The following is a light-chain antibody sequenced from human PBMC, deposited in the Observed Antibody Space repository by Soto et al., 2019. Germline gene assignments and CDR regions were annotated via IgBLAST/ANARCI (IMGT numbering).Light chain of an antibody. CDR1: QSVSNS. Sequence: EIVLTQSPATLSLSPGEGATLSCRASQSVSNSLAWYQQKPGQAPRLLIYDASRRVAGIPARFSGSGSGTDFTLTISSLEPEDFAVYYCQQGSNWVTFGGGTKVEIK. CDR3: QQGSNWVT. J-gene: IGKJ4*01. CDR2: DAS. V-gene: IGKV3-11*01.